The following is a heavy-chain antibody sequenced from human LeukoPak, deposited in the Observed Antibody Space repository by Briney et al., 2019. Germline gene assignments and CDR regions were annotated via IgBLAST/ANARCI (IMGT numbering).Heavy chain of an antibody. CDR2: IYYSGST. V-gene: IGHV4-59*01. D-gene: IGHD3-22*01. CDR1: GGSISSYY. J-gene: IGHJ4*02. Sequence: PSETLSLTCTVSGGSISSYYWSWIRQPPGKGLEWIGYIYYSGSTNYNPSLKSRVTISVDTSKNHFSLKLSSVTAADTAVYYCARGPMYYYDSSGYNYFDYWGQGTLVTVSS. CDR3: ARGPMYYYDSSGYNYFDY.